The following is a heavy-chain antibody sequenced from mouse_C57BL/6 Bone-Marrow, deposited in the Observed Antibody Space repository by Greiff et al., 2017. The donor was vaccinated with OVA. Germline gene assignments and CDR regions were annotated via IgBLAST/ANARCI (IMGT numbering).Heavy chain of an antibody. CDR2: IHPNSGST. V-gene: IGHV1-64*01. J-gene: IGHJ2*01. CDR1: GYTFTSYW. CDR3: ARDDYDGVDY. D-gene: IGHD2-4*01. Sequence: VQLQQPGAELVKPGASVKLSCKASGYTFTSYWMHWVKQRPGQGLEWIGMIHPNSGSTNYNEKFKSKATLTVDKSSSTAYMHLRSLTSEDSAVYYCARDDYDGVDYWGQGTTLTVSA.